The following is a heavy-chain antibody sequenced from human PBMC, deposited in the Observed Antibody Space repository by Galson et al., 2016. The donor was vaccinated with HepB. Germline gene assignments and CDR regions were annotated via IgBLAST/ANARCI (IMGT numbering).Heavy chain of an antibody. CDR1: GFTISRYW. V-gene: IGHV3-7*01. CDR2: INEAGSEV. CDR3: EAYCGGGDCHGVEN. J-gene: IGHJ4*02. D-gene: IGHD2-21*01. Sequence: SLRLSCAASGFTISRYWMTWVRQAPGKGLEWVANINEAGSEVNYVDSVKGRFSISRDNAKNSLFLQMNSLRVDDTALYYCEAYCGGGDCHGVENWGQGTLVTVSS.